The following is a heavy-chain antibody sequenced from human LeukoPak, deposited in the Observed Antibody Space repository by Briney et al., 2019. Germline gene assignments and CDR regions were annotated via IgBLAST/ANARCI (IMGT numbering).Heavy chain of an antibody. CDR3: ARFFTGSGNTRGAFDI. V-gene: IGHV1-69*04. Sequence: GTSVKLSCKASGCTVSSYANSWRRQAPGQGHEWMGRIIPILGIANYAQKFQGRVTITADKSTSTAYMELSSLRSEDTAVYYCARFFTGSGNTRGAFDIWGQGTMVTVSS. J-gene: IGHJ3*02. CDR1: GCTVSSYA. CDR2: IIPILGIA. D-gene: IGHD3-10*01.